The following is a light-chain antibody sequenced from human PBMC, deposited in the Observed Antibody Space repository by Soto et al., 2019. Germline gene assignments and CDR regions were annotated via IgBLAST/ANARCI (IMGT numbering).Light chain of an antibody. Sequence: AIPMTQSPSSLSASIGDTVTITCRASQGIRNDLGWYQQAPGKAPKLLIYAASSLQSGVPPRFSGSGSGTDFTLTISSLQPEDFATYYCLQDHNYPLTFGGGTKVEIK. CDR2: AAS. V-gene: IGKV1-6*01. J-gene: IGKJ4*01. CDR1: QGIRND. CDR3: LQDHNYPLT.